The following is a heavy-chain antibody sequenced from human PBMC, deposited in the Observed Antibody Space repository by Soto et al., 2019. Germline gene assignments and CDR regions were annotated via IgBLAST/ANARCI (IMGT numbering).Heavy chain of an antibody. CDR3: ARLRKGGYCDY. CDR1: EFTFSNFW. CDR2: IKEDGSEK. J-gene: IGHJ4*02. D-gene: IGHD1-26*01. Sequence: GGSLRLSCAASEFTFSNFWMSWVRQAPGKGLEWVANIKEDGSEKYYVDSVKGRFTISRDSAKKSLYLQMDSLRAEDTAVYYCARLRKGGYCDYWGQGAMVTVSS. V-gene: IGHV3-7*03.